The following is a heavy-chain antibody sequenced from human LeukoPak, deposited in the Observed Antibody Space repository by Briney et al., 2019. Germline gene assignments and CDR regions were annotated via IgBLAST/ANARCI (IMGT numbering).Heavy chain of an antibody. D-gene: IGHD3-3*01. J-gene: IGHJ5*02. V-gene: IGHV3-48*01. CDR3: ARGALRFLETPVDP. CDR1: GFTFSSYS. Sequence: TGGSLRLSCAASGFTFSSYSMNWVRQAPGKGLEWVSYISSSSSTIYYADSVKGRFTISRDNSKNTLYLQMNSLRAEDTAVYYCARGALRFLETPVDPWGQGTLVTVSS. CDR2: ISSSSSTI.